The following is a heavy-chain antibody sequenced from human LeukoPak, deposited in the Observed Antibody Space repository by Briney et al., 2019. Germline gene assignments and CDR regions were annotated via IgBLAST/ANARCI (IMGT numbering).Heavy chain of an antibody. CDR2: INPNSGGT. CDR3: ARGLAVAGTRYFDY. D-gene: IGHD6-19*01. CDR1: GYTFTGYY. Sequence: SVKVSCKASGYTFTGYYMHWVRQAPGQGLEWMGRINPNSGGTNYAQKFQGRVTMTRDTSISTAYMELSRLRSDDTAVYYCARGLAVAGTRYFDYWGQGTLVTVSS. J-gene: IGHJ4*02. V-gene: IGHV1-2*06.